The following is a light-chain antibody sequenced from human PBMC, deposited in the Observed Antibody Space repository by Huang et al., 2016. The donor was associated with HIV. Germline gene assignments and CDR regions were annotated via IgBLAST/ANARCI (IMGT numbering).Light chain of an antibody. CDR2: GAS. J-gene: IGKJ2*01. CDR3: QHYNNWPST. CDR1: QSVSSN. Sequence: EIVMTQSPATLSVSPGERATLSCRASQSVSSNLAWYQQNPGQAPRLLIYGASTRVTGIPARFSGSGSGTEFTLTISSLQSEDFAVYYCQHYNNWPSTFGQGTKLEIK. V-gene: IGKV3-15*01.